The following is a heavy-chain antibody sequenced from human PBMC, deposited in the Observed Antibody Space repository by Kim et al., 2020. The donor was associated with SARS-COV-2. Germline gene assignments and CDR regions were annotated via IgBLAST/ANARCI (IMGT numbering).Heavy chain of an antibody. Sequence: GGSLRLSCAASGFTFSDYYMSWIRQAPGKGLEWVSYISSSSSYTNYADSVKGRFTISRDNAKNSLYLQMNSLRAEDTAVYYCARVVAAVSGWYFDLWGRGTLVTVSS. CDR1: GFTFSDYY. V-gene: IGHV3-11*06. D-gene: IGHD6-13*01. CDR2: ISSSSSYT. J-gene: IGHJ2*01. CDR3: ARVVAAVSGWYFDL.